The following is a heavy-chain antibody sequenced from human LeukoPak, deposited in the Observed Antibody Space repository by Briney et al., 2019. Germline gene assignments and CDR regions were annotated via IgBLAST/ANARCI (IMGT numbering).Heavy chain of an antibody. CDR1: GGSISSYY. D-gene: IGHD3-22*01. Sequence: SETLSLTCAVSGGSISSYYWSWIRQPAGKGLEWIGRIYTSGSTNYNPSLKSRVTMSVDTSTNQFSLKLSSVTAADTAVYYCARDMDSSGYRDYWGQGTLVTVSS. V-gene: IGHV4-4*07. CDR2: IYTSGST. J-gene: IGHJ4*02. CDR3: ARDMDSSGYRDY.